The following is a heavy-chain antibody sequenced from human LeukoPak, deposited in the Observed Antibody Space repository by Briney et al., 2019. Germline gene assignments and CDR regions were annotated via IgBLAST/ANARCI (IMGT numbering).Heavy chain of an antibody. Sequence: QPGGSLRLSCAASGFTFGSYEMNWVSQAPGKGLEWASYISSSGSTIYYADSVKGRFTISRDNAKNSLYLQMNSLRAEDTAVYYCAAYYYDSSGYYYWGQGTLVTVSS. J-gene: IGHJ4*02. CDR3: AAYYYDSSGYYY. D-gene: IGHD3-22*01. CDR2: ISSSGSTI. V-gene: IGHV3-48*03. CDR1: GFTFGSYE.